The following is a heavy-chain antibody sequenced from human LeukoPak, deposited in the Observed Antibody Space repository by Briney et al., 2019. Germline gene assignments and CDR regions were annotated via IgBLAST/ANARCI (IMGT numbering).Heavy chain of an antibody. J-gene: IGHJ4*02. V-gene: IGHV3-7*01. CDR1: GGSISSSSYY. CDR3: ATQGSTQALANFDY. CDR2: IKEDGSDK. Sequence: PSETLSLTCTVSGGSISSSSYYWGWIRQPPGKGLEWLANIKEDGSDKHYVDSVKGRFTISRDNAKNSLYLQMDSLRAEDTAVYYCATQGSTQALANFDYWGQGTLVTVSS. D-gene: IGHD3-10*01.